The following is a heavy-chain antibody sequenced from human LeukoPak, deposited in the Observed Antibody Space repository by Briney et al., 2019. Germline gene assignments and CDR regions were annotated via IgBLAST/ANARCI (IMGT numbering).Heavy chain of an antibody. CDR1: GFTFSSYG. D-gene: IGHD6-13*01. Sequence: GGSLRLSCAASGFTFSSYGMHWVRQAPGKGLEWVAFIRYDGSNKYYADSVKGRFTISRDNYKNTLYLQMNSLRAEDTAVYYCAKTPYSLDYFDYWGQGTLVTVSS. CDR2: IRYDGSNK. V-gene: IGHV3-30*02. J-gene: IGHJ4*02. CDR3: AKTPYSLDYFDY.